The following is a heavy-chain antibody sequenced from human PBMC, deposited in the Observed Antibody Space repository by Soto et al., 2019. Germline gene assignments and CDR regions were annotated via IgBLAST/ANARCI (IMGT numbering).Heavy chain of an antibody. Sequence: QVQLVQSGAEVKKPGASVKVSCKASGYTFTSYGISWVRQAPGQGLEWMGWISAYNGNTNYAQKRQGRVTMTTDTSKSTDYMELRSLRSDVTAVYYCARDGMATPFDYWGQGTLVTVSS. CDR3: ARDGMATPFDY. V-gene: IGHV1-18*01. D-gene: IGHD5-12*01. J-gene: IGHJ4*02. CDR2: ISAYNGNT. CDR1: GYTFTSYG.